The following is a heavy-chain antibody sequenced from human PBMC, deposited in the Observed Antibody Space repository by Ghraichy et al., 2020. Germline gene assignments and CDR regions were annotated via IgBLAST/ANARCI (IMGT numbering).Heavy chain of an antibody. CDR2: ISWNSGSI. V-gene: IGHV3-9*03. CDR1: GFTFDDYA. D-gene: IGHD4-17*01. J-gene: IGHJ6*02. CDR3: AKDQRGDYYYGMDV. Sequence: SLNISCAASGFTFDDYAMHWVRQAPGKGLEWVSGISWNSGSIGYADSVKGRFTISRDNAKNSLYLQMNSLRAEDMALYYCAKDQRGDYYYGMDVWGQGTTVTVSS.